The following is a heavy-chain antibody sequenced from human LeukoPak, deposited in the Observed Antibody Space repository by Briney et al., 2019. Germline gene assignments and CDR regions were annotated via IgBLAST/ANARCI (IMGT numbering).Heavy chain of an antibody. D-gene: IGHD2-15*01. CDR2: ISNNGGYT. V-gene: IGHV3-23*01. Sequence: GGPLRLSCAASGFTFSSSAMSWARQAPGKGLEWVSAISNNGGYTYYADSVQGRFTISRDNSKSTLCLQMNSLRAEDTAVYYCAKQLGYCSDGSCYFPYWGQGTLVTVSS. CDR3: AKQLGYCSDGSCYFPY. J-gene: IGHJ4*02. CDR1: GFTFSSSA.